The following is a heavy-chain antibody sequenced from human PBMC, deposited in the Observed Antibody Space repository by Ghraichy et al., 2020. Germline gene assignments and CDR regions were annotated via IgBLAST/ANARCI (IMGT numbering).Heavy chain of an antibody. V-gene: IGHV4-34*01. D-gene: IGHD3-22*01. Sequence: SETLSLTCAVYGGSFSGYYWSWIRQPPGKGLEWIGEINHSGSTNYNPSLKSRVTISVDTSKNQFSLKLSSVTAADTAVYYCARGPGGYYFPYYGMDVWGQGTTVTVSS. CDR3: ARGPGGYYFPYYGMDV. J-gene: IGHJ6*02. CDR2: INHSGST. CDR1: GGSFSGYY.